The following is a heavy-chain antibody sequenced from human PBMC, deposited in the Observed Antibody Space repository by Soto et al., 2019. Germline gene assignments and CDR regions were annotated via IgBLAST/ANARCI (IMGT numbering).Heavy chain of an antibody. Sequence: QVQLVQSGAEVRKPGSSVKVSCKTSCGTFSNYAISWVRQAPGQGLEWMGGIIPIFCKAYYAQKFQGRVTITADGSTSTAYMEVSSLRSEDTAVYYCARGGTYYYESSGSHYDIDYWGQGTLVTVSS. V-gene: IGHV1-69*01. CDR3: ARGGTYYYESSGSHYDIDY. J-gene: IGHJ4*02. D-gene: IGHD3-22*01. CDR1: CGTFSNYA. CDR2: IIPIFCKA.